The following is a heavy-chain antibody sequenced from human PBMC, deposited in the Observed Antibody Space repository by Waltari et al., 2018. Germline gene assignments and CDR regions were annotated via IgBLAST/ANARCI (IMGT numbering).Heavy chain of an antibody. CDR3: ARAPPLTFYYGSGSPYYFDF. D-gene: IGHD3-10*01. J-gene: IGHJ4*02. CDR1: GFTSPSYQ. Sequence: EVQLVESGGGLVQPGGSLRLSCAASGFTSPSYQMHWVRKAPGKGLEWISYILNSNTLYYADSVNGRFTVSRDNAKSSLYLHMNSLRAEDTAVYYCARAPPLTFYYGSGSPYYFDFWGQGTLVTVSS. CDR2: ILNSNTL. V-gene: IGHV3-48*03.